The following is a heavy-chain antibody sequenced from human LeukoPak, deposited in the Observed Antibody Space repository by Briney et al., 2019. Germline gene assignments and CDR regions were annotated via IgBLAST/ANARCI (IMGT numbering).Heavy chain of an antibody. Sequence: SGTLSLTCGVSGGSITSTNWWSWVRQPPGRGPEWIGSIYFSGSTYYNSSLRSRISVSIDRSKNQFSLKLSSVTVADTAVYYCARQGGLEWFGEFGAFDYWGQGTAVTVSS. CDR2: IYFSGST. CDR3: ARQGGLEWFGEFGAFDY. D-gene: IGHD3-10*01. J-gene: IGHJ3*01. V-gene: IGHV4-4*02. CDR1: GGSITSTNW.